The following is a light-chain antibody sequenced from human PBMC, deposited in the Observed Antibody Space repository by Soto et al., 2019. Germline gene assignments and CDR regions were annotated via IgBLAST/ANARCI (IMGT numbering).Light chain of an antibody. CDR2: AAS. Sequence: DIQMTQSPSSLSASVGDRVTITCRASQSISNYLNWYQHKPGKAPKLLIYAASSFQSGVPSRFSGSESGTDFTLTISSPQPEDLATYYCQQTYSAPLTFGGGTKVEIK. CDR3: QQTYSAPLT. CDR1: QSISNY. V-gene: IGKV1-39*01. J-gene: IGKJ4*01.